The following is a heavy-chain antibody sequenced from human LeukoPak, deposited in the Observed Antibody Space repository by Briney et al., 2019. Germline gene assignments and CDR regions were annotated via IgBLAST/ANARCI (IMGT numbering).Heavy chain of an antibody. CDR2: INHSGST. Sequence: PSETLSLTCAVYGGSFSGYYWSWIRQPPGKGLEWIGEINHSGSTNYNPSLKSRVTISVDTSKNQFSLKLSSVTAADTAVYYCARRRRGRYYDSSGLNYFDYWGQGTLVTVSS. D-gene: IGHD3-22*01. CDR1: GGSFSGYY. J-gene: IGHJ4*02. CDR3: ARRRRGRYYDSSGLNYFDY. V-gene: IGHV4-34*01.